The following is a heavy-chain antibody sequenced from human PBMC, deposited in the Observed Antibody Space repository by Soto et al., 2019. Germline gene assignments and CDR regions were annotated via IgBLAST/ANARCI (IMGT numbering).Heavy chain of an antibody. CDR2: MSYDGSNK. CDR1: GFTFSSYA. CDR3: ARARLDTPALDY. Sequence: VQLAESGGGVVQPGRSLRLSCAASGFTFSSYAMHWVRQAPGKGLEWVAVMSYDGSNKYYADSVKGRFTISRDNSKNTLYLQMNSLRAEDTAVYYCARARLDTPALDYWGQGTLVTVSS. D-gene: IGHD2-2*01. V-gene: IGHV3-30-3*01. J-gene: IGHJ4*02.